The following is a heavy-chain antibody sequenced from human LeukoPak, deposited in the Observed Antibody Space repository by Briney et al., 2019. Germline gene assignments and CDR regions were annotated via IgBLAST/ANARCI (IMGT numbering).Heavy chain of an antibody. CDR1: GFTFSSYG. CDR2: ISYDGSNK. Sequence: GGSLRLSCAASGFTFSSYGMHWVRQAPGKGLEWVAVISYDGSNKYYADSVKGRFTISRDNSKNTLYLQMHSLRAEDTAVYYCAKSLGGGSYSYYFDYWGQGALVTVSS. J-gene: IGHJ4*02. CDR3: AKSLGGGSYSYYFDY. V-gene: IGHV3-30*18. D-gene: IGHD1-26*01.